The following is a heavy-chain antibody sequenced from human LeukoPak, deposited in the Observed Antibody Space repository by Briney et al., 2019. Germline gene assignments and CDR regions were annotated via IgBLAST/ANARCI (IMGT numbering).Heavy chain of an antibody. CDR1: GFTFSDYE. CDR2: IYSGGST. V-gene: IGHV3-53*01. J-gene: IGHJ4*02. Sequence: PGGSLRLSCAASGFTFSDYEMNWVRQAPGKGLEWVSVIYSGGSTYYADSVKGRFTISRDNSKNTLYLQMNSLRAEDTAVYYCARGTSSGYFQLYFDYWGQGTLVTVSS. CDR3: ARGTSSGYFQLYFDY. D-gene: IGHD3-22*01.